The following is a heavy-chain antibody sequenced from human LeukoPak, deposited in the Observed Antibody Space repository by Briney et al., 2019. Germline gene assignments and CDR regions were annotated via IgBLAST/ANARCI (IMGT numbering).Heavy chain of an antibody. D-gene: IGHD3-9*01. CDR3: AREYYDIFTGYRYCGMDV. V-gene: IGHV3-21*01. CDR1: GFTFSSYS. J-gene: IGHJ6*02. CDR2: ISSSSSYI. Sequence: PGGSLRLSCAASGFTFSSYSMNWVRQAPGKGLEWVSSISSSSSYIYYADSVKGRFTISRDNAMNSLYLQMNSLRAEDTAVYYCAREYYDIFTGYRYCGMDVWGQGTTVTVSS.